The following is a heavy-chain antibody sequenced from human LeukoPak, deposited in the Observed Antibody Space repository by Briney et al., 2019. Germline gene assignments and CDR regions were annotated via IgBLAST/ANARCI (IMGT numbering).Heavy chain of an antibody. CDR2: IYTSGST. D-gene: IGHD6-19*01. Sequence: SETLSLTCTVSGGSISSYYWNWFRQPAGKELEWIGRIYTSGSTNYNPSLESRVTMSVDTSNNQFSLKLNYVTAADTAVYYCARSREGIGSIAVAGGKTEFYYYYMDVWGKGTTVTVSS. V-gene: IGHV4-4*07. J-gene: IGHJ6*03. CDR1: GGSISSYY. CDR3: ARSREGIGSIAVAGGKTEFYYYYMDV.